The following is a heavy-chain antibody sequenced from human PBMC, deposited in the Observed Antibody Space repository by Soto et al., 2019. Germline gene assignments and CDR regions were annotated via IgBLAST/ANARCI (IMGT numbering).Heavy chain of an antibody. D-gene: IGHD5-18*01. J-gene: IGHJ6*02. Sequence: GGSLRLSXAASGFTFSSYAMHWVRQAPGKGLEWVAVISYDGSNKYYADSVKGRFTISRDNSKNTLYLQMNSLRAEDTAVYYCARDGVQLSGMDVWGQGTTVTVS. CDR3: ARDGVQLSGMDV. CDR2: ISYDGSNK. V-gene: IGHV3-30-3*01. CDR1: GFTFSSYA.